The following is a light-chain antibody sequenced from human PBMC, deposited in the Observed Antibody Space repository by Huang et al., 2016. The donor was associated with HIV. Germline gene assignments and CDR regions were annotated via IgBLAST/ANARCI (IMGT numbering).Light chain of an antibody. Sequence: DIQMTQSPSSLSASVGDRVTITCRASQSISNYLNWYQQKPGKAPRLLIYGASSLQSGVPSRFSGSGFGTDFTLTISSLQPEDFATYYCQQSYSAPPWTFGQGTKVEIK. CDR3: QQSYSAPPWT. CDR1: QSISNY. J-gene: IGKJ1*01. CDR2: GAS. V-gene: IGKV1-39*01.